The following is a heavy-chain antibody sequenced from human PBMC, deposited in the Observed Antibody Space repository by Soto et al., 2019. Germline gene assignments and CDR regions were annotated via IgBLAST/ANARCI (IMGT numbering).Heavy chain of an antibody. D-gene: IGHD2-15*01. J-gene: IGHJ4*02. CDR3: ARTFPVYCSGGSCYSDY. Sequence: GPGVKKPGASVKVSCKASGYTFTNFGISWVRQAPGQGLEWMGWITTYNGNTNYAENLQGRVTMIADTSANIAFMELRSLRSDDTAVYYCARTFPVYCSGGSCYSDYWGQGTLVTVSS. CDR1: GYTFTNFG. V-gene: IGHV1-18*01. CDR2: ITTYNGNT.